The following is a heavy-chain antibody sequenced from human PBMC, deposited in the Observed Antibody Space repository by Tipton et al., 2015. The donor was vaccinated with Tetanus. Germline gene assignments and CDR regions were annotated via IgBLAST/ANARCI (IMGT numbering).Heavy chain of an antibody. CDR2: ISSSGST. CDR1: GEALGAGDRN. D-gene: IGHD3-3*01. V-gene: IGHV4-61*08. J-gene: IGHJ4*02. Sequence: GEALGAGDRNWSWIRQPPGKGLEWLAYISSSGSTNSDYFLKSRITISRDTSKNQYSLKLSSVTPADTAVYFCARANYEYPKKGPFDSWGRGTLVIVSS. CDR3: ARANYEYPKKGPFDS.